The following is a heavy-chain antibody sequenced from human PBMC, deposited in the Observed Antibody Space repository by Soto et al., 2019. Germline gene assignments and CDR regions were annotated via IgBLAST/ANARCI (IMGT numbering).Heavy chain of an antibody. D-gene: IGHD1-26*01. CDR2: ISAYNGNT. J-gene: IGHJ6*02. CDR1: GYTFTSYG. V-gene: IGHV1-18*04. CDR3: ARDGASPPVGANHYYYYYGMDV. Sequence: QVQLVQSGAEVKKPGASVKVSCKASGYTFTSYGISWVRQAPGQGLEWMGWISAYNGNTNYAQKLQGRVTMTTDTSTSTAYMELRSLRSDDTAVYYCARDGASPPVGANHYYYYYGMDVGGQGTTVTVSS.